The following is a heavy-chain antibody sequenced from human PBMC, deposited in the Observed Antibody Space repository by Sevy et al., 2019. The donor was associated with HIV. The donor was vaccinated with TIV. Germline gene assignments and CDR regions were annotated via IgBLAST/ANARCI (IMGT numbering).Heavy chain of an antibody. J-gene: IGHJ4*02. CDR1: GFSVNSNY. CDR3: ARGKSGYGYALNY. Sequence: GESLNISCAASGFSVNSNYMTWVRQPPGKGLEGVSVIYSDETTYHADSVKDRFTISRDNSKNMLYLQMSSLRAEDTAIYYCARGKSGYGYALNYWGQGTLVTVSS. CDR2: IYSDETT. V-gene: IGHV3-66*01. D-gene: IGHD5-18*01.